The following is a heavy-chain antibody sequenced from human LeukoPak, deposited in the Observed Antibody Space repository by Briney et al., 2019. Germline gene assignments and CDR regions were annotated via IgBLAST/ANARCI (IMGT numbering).Heavy chain of an antibody. V-gene: IGHV1-8*01. CDR3: ARADWGDYGGYFDY. CDR2: MNPNSGNT. Sequence: ASVKVSCKASGYTFTSYDINWVRQATGQGLEWMGRMNPNSGNTGYAQKFQGRVTMTRNTSISTAYMELSSLRSEDTAVYYCARADWGDYGGYFDYWGQGTLVTVSS. D-gene: IGHD4-17*01. CDR1: GYTFTSYD. J-gene: IGHJ4*02.